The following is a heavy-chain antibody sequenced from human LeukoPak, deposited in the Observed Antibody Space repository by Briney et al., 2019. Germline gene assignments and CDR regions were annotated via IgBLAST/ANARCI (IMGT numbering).Heavy chain of an antibody. J-gene: IGHJ3*02. V-gene: IGHV2-5*02. CDR2: LFWDDDK. CDR3: AHAKKGSGGSKVVDPGAFDI. Sequence: SGPTLVKPTQTLTLTCTFSGFSLSPSGVGVGWIRQLPDKALEWLALLFWDDDKRYSPYLKSRLTITKDTSKNQVVLTMTNMDPVDTATYYGAHAKKGSGGSKVVDPGAFDIWGQGTMVTVSS. D-gene: IGHD2-15*01. CDR1: GFSLSPSGVG.